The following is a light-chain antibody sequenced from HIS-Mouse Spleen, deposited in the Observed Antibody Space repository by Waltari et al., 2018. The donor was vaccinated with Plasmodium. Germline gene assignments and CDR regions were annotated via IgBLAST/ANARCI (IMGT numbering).Light chain of an antibody. CDR1: SSNIGNNY. CDR3: SSYAGSNNLV. V-gene: IGLV2-8*01. J-gene: IGLJ2*01. Sequence: QSVLTQPPSVSAAPGQKVTISCSGSSSNIGNNYVSWYQQLPGTAPKLMIYGVVKRPSGVPDRFSGSKSGNTASLTVSGLQAEDEADYYCSSYAGSNNLVFGGGTKLTVL. CDR2: GVV.